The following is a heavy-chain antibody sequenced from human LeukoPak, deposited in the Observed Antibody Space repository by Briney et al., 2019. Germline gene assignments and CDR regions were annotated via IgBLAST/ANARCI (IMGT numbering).Heavy chain of an antibody. V-gene: IGHV4-39*07. Sequence: PSETLSLTCTVSGGSINSRNHFWGWIRQPPGKGLEWIGSIYYSGSTHYNPSLKSRVTISVDTSKNQFSLKLSSVTAADTAVYYCARVSGGSGSYYLDYWGQGTLVTVSS. J-gene: IGHJ4*02. CDR3: ARVSGGSGSYYLDY. CDR1: GGSINSRNHF. D-gene: IGHD3-10*01. CDR2: IYYSGST.